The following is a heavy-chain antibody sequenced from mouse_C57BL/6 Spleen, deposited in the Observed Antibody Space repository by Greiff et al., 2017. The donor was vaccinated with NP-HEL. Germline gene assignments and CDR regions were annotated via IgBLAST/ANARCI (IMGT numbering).Heavy chain of an antibody. J-gene: IGHJ4*01. D-gene: IGHD2-3*01. V-gene: IGHV1-42*01. Sequence: EVQLQQSGPELVKPGASVKISCKASGYSFTGYYMNWVKQSPEKSLEWIGEINPSTGGTTYNQKFKAKATLTVDKSSSTAYMQLKSLTSEDSAVYYCARSNDADYAMDYWGQGTSVTVSS. CDR2: INPSTGGT. CDR3: ARSNDADYAMDY. CDR1: GYSFTGYY.